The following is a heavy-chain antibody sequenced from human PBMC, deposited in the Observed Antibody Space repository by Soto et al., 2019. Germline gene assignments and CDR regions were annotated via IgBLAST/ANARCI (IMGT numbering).Heavy chain of an antibody. CDR3: AGRRAGDYYFDY. Sequence: SETLSLTCTVSGGSVSSSSYYWGWIRQPPGKGLEWIGTIYYTGSTSYSPSLKRRVTISVDTSKTQFSLNLSSVTATDTAVHYCAGRRAGDYYFDYWGQGTLVTVSS. J-gene: IGHJ4*02. CDR2: IYYTGST. D-gene: IGHD1-26*01. CDR1: GGSVSSSSYY. V-gene: IGHV4-39*01.